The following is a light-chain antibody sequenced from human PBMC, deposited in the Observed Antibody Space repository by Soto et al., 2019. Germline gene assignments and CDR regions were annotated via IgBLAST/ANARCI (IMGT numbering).Light chain of an antibody. CDR2: DVS. CDR3: CSYAGSYAWV. J-gene: IGLJ3*02. CDR1: SSEVGDCNY. Sequence: QSALTQPRSVSGSPGQSVTISCTGTSSEVGDCNYVSWYEQHPGKAPNLIIYDVSKRPSGVPDRFSCSKSGNTASLTISGLHAEEEADYCCCSYAGSYAWVFGGVTKLTVL. V-gene: IGLV2-11*01.